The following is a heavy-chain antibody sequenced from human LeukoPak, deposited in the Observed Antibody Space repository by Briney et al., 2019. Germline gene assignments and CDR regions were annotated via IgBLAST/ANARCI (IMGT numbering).Heavy chain of an antibody. CDR1: GFTFSSYW. D-gene: IGHD4-17*01. V-gene: IGHV3-7*01. CDR3: ARGTSRDYGDYDDY. Sequence: GGSLRLSCAASGFTFSSYWTNWVRQAPGKGLEWVAHIKQDGSEKYYVDSVKGRFTISRDNAKNSLYLQMNSLRAEDTALYYCARGTSRDYGDYDDYWGQGTLVTVSS. CDR2: IKQDGSEK. J-gene: IGHJ4*02.